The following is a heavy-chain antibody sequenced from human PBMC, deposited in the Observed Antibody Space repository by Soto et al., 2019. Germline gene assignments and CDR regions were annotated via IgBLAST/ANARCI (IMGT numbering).Heavy chain of an antibody. D-gene: IGHD3-3*02. Sequence: SETLSLTCTFSGGSIGSFYWSWIRQSPGGTLEWIGYIYASRATTYNPSLESRITMSVDIPNNEFSLDLTSVTAADTAVYYCARSHSFDGSIYHYYFDFWGQGTLVTVSS. J-gene: IGHJ4*02. CDR2: IYASRAT. CDR3: ARSHSFDGSIYHYYFDF. CDR1: GGSIGSFY. V-gene: IGHV4-59*01.